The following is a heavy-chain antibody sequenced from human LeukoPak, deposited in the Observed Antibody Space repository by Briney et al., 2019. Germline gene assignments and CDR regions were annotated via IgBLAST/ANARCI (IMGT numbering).Heavy chain of an antibody. CDR3: ARGCGSLSLGY. CDR2: IKSKTEGETI. Sequence: TGGSLRLSCAASGFTFSNTWMSWVRQAPGKGLEWVARIKSKTEGETIDYSAPVKGRFTISRGDSKNTLYLQMNTLKTEDTAVYYCARGCGSLSLGYWGQGTLVAVSS. V-gene: IGHV3-15*01. CDR1: GFTFSNTW. J-gene: IGHJ4*02. D-gene: IGHD1-26*01.